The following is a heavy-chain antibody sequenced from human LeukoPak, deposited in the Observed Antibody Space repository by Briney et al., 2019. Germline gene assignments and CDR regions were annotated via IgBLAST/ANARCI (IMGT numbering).Heavy chain of an antibody. V-gene: IGHV3-30-3*01. J-gene: IGHJ6*02. CDR2: ISYDGSNK. CDR3: ARDEDNWNYGGGYYRYNGMDV. Sequence: GGSLRLSCAASGFMFSSFAMHWVRQAPGRGLEWVAVISYDGSNKYYADSVKGRFTMSRDNSENTVYLQLNNLRAEDTALYYCARDEDNWNYGGGYYRYNGMDVWGQGTTVTVS. D-gene: IGHD1-7*01. CDR1: GFMFSSFA.